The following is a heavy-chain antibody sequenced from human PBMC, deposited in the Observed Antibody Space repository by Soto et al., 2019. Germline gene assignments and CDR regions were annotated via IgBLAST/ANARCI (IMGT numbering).Heavy chain of an antibody. V-gene: IGHV4-59*11. CDR2: IYYSGST. CDR1: GGPISNHY. J-gene: IGHJ3*02. D-gene: IGHD2-21*01. Sequence: EILSLPRTVSGGPISNHYWSWIRQHTGKGLEWIGYIYYSGSTNYNPSLKSRVTISVDTSKNQFSLKLSSVTAADNAVYDCARIQHANDAFDIWGQGTMVTVS. CDR3: ARIQHANDAFDI.